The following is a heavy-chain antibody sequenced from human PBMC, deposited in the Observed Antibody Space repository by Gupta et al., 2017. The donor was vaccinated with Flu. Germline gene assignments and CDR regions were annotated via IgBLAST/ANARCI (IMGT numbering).Heavy chain of an antibody. Sequence: QLLESGGGLAQPGGSLRLSCAASGFTFSEYARHWVRQAPGKGLEWVSIISGSGDSADYADSVKGRFTISRDNSKNTMYLQMNSLRAEDTAVYSCAKCPYPSTTFVSPAIDYWGQGTLVTVSS. J-gene: IGHJ4*02. CDR2: ISGSGDSA. V-gene: IGHV3-23*01. CDR3: AKCPYPSTTFVSPAIDY. CDR1: GFTFSEYA. D-gene: IGHD2-2*01.